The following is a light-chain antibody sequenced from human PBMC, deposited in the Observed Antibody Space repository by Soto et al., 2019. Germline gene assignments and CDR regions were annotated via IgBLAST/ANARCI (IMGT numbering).Light chain of an antibody. CDR2: DVS. Sequence: DIQMTQSPSSVSASVGDRVTITCRASQGISSWLAWYQQKPGKPPKLLIYDVSSLERGVPSRFSGSGSGTEFTLTISSLQSEDFALYYCQQYHNLWTFGQGTKVDIK. CDR1: QGISSW. V-gene: IGKV1-12*01. CDR3: QQYHNLWT. J-gene: IGKJ1*01.